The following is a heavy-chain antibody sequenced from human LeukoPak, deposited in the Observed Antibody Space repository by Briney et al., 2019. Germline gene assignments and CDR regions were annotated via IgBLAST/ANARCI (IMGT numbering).Heavy chain of an antibody. CDR2: ISWDGGYV. D-gene: IGHD5-18*01. Sequence: GGSLRLSCAASGFTFDDYAMHWVRQAPGKGLEWVSGISWDGGYVAYADSVKGRFTISRDNAKNSLYLQMNSLRAGDTALHYCAKVGTVMANTEYYFDYWGQGTLVTVSS. CDR3: AKVGTVMANTEYYFDY. V-gene: IGHV3-9*01. CDR1: GFTFDDYA. J-gene: IGHJ4*02.